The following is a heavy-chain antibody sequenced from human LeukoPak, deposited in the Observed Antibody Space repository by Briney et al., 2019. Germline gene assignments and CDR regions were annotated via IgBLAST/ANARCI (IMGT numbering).Heavy chain of an antibody. CDR2: INRDGRSR. D-gene: IGHD6-13*01. V-gene: IGHV3-74*01. J-gene: IGHJ4*02. Sequence: GGSLRLSCAASGFTFSNYWMHWVRHAPGKGVGGVSRINRDGRSRNYADSVKGRFTISRENAKNTLYLQMNSLRAEDTAVYYCASASSHRIAAGGDYWGQGTLVTVSS. CDR3: ASASSHRIAAGGDY. CDR1: GFTFSNYW.